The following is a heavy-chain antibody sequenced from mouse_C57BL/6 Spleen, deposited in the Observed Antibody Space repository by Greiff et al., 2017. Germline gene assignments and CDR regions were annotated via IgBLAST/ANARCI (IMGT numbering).Heavy chain of an antibody. V-gene: IGHV1-18*01. CDR2: INPNNGGT. CDR3: EREGDPAQAFDY. J-gene: IGHJ2*01. D-gene: IGHD3-2*02. CDR1: GYTFTDYN. Sequence: EVQLQQSGPELVKPGASVKIPCKASGYTFTDYNMDWVKQSHGKSLEWIGDINPNNGGTIYNQKFKGKATLTVDKSSSTAYMELRSLTSEDTAVYYWEREGDPAQAFDYWGQGTTLTVSS.